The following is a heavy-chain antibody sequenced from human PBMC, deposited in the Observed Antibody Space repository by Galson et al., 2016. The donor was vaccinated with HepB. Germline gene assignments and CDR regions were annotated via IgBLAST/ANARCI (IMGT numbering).Heavy chain of an antibody. CDR2: IFYSGTT. Sequence: SETLSLTCTVSGGSISYYYWSWIRQPPGKGLEWIGYIFYSGTTNYNPSLKSRVTISVDTSKNQFSLKLSSVTAADTAVYYCGRLRGAWVDPWGQGTVVTVSS. D-gene: IGHD1-1*01. J-gene: IGHJ5*02. V-gene: IGHV4-59*01. CDR3: GRLRGAWVDP. CDR1: GGSISYYY.